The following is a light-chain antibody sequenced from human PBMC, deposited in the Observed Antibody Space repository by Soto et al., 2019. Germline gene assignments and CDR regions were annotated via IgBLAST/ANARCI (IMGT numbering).Light chain of an antibody. CDR3: QSYDSSLRGVV. CDR2: GNS. J-gene: IGLJ2*01. V-gene: IGLV1-40*01. CDR1: SSNIGAGYD. Sequence: QSVLTQPPSVSGAPGQRVTISCTGSSSNIGAGYDVHWYQQLPGTAPKLLMYGNSNRPSGVPDRFSGSKSGTSASLAITGLQAEDEADYYCQSYDSSLRGVVFGGWTKLTVL.